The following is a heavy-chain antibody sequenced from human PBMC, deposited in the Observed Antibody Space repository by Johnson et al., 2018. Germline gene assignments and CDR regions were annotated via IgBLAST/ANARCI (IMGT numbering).Heavy chain of an antibody. V-gene: IGHV1-69*01. CDR3: ARRVPRGSGSFSYYYGMDV. J-gene: IGHJ6*02. CDR2: IIPIFGTA. CDR1: GGTFTSYA. D-gene: IGHD1-26*01. Sequence: QVQLVQSGAEVKKPGSSVKVSCKASGGTFTSYAFSWVRQAPGQGLEWVGGIIPIFGTANYAQKFQGRVTITADESTRTAYMELISLRSGDKAVYSWARRVPRGSGSFSYYYGMDVWGQGTTVTVSS.